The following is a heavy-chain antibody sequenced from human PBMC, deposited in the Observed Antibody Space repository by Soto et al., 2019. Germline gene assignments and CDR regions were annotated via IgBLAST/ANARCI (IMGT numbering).Heavy chain of an antibody. CDR1: VGSISISNW. V-gene: IGHV4-4*02. J-gene: IGHJ4*01. CDR3: ARGAPYYGFDF. CDR2: IYHSGST. D-gene: IGHD1-26*01. Sequence: SETLCVTCAFSVGSISISNWASCFRQPPVKGLEWIGEIYHSGSTNYNPSLRGRVAISVDKSKNHFSLKLSSVTAADTSLYYCARGAPYYGFDFWGHGTMVTVSS.